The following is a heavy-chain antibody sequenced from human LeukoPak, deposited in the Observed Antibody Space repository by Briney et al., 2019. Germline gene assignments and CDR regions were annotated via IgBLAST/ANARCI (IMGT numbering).Heavy chain of an antibody. V-gene: IGHV4-59*08. CDR1: GGSISSYY. J-gene: IGHJ4*02. D-gene: IGHD2-8*02. CDR3: AGHHPRNTVDF. CDR2: ISDIGGI. Sequence: KTSETLSLTCTVSGGSISSYYWSWIRQPPGKGLEWIAYISDIGGINYNPSLKSRVTISLDTSKNQFSLKLSSVTAADTAVYYCAGHHPRNTVDFWGQGPLVTVSS.